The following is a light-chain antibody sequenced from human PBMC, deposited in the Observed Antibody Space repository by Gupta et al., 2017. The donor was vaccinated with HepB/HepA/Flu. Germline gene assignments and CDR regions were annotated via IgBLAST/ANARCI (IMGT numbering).Light chain of an antibody. CDR1: QSVSSY. CDR3: QQRNNGPSKIT. CDR2: DAS. V-gene: IGKV3-11*01. Sequence: EIVLTQSPATLSLSPGERATLSCRASQSVSSYLAWYQQKPGQAPGLLIYDASNRATGIRARCRGSGDGTDFXLTIISXEPEDFEVYYCQQRNNGPSKITFGXGTKVDIK. J-gene: IGKJ3*01.